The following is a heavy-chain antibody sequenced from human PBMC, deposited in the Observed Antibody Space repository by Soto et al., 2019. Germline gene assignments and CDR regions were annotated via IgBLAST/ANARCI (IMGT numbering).Heavy chain of an antibody. CDR1: GFTFSSYA. D-gene: IGHD6-13*01. J-gene: IGHJ4*02. CDR2: ISGSGGST. Sequence: EVQLLESGGGLVQPGGSLRLSCAASGFTFSSYAMSWVRQAPGKGLEWVSVISGSGGSTYYADSVKGRFTISRDNSKNTLYRQMNSLRAEDTAGYYCARRGPGTYFDYWGQGTLVTVSS. V-gene: IGHV3-23*01. CDR3: ARRGPGTYFDY.